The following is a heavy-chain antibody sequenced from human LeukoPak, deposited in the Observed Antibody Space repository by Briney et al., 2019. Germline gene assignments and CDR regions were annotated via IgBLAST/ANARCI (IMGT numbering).Heavy chain of an antibody. Sequence: GGSLRLSCEASGFTFSSYAMSWVRQAPGKGLEWVSGISVSGDSTYYADSVKGRFTLSRDDSKNTLYLQMHSLRVEDTAVYYCARGGSNAGYWGQGTLVTVSS. CDR1: GFTFSSYA. D-gene: IGHD1-26*01. CDR2: ISVSGDST. J-gene: IGHJ4*02. V-gene: IGHV3-23*01. CDR3: ARGGSNAGY.